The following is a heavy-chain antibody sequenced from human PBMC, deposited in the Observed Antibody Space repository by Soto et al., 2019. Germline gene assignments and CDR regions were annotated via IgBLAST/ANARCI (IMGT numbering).Heavy chain of an antibody. J-gene: IGHJ4*02. CDR3: ARTNYFDY. CDR1: GGSISSYY. CDR2: IYYSGST. V-gene: IGHV4-59*01. Sequence: SETLSLTCTVSGGSISSYYWSWIRQPPGKGLEWIGYIYYSGSTNYNPSLKSRVTISVDTSKNQFSLKLTSVTAADTAMYYCARTNYFDYWGQGALVTVSS.